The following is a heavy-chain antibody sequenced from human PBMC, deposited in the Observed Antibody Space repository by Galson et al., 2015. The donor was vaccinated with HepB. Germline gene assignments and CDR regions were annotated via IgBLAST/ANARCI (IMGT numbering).Heavy chain of an antibody. J-gene: IGHJ3*01. CDR3: ARAGYCSSTSCYRGRSVDVFDF. CDR1: GYTFTGYY. Sequence: SVKVSCTASGYTFTGYYMNWVRQAPGQGLEWMGWINPNSGGTNYAQKCQGSFTMTRDTSISTSYMEMSRLRSDDTAVYYCARAGYCSSTSCYRGRSVDVFDFWGQGTMVTVSS. V-gene: IGHV1-2*02. CDR2: INPNSGGT. D-gene: IGHD2-2*01.